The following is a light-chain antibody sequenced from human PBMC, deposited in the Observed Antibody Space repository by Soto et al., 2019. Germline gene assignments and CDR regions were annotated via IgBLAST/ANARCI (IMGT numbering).Light chain of an antibody. CDR2: DAS. Sequence: DIVLTQSPATLSLSPGDRATLSCRASRTVDSYLAWYQQKPGQAPRLLIFDASKRATGIPPRFSGSGSGTDFTLTINILEPEDFAIYYCRQRSKWPQTFGQGTKVEMK. CDR3: RQRSKWPQT. CDR1: RTVDSY. V-gene: IGKV3-11*01. J-gene: IGKJ1*01.